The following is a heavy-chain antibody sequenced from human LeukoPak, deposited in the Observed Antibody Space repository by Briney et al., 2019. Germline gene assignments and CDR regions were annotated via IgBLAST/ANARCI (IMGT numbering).Heavy chain of an antibody. CDR2: IYHSGST. J-gene: IGHJ2*01. CDR3: ARDRGYWYFDL. Sequence: SQTLSLTCAVSGGSISSGGYSWSWIRQPPGKGLEWIGYIYHSGSTYYNPSLKSRVTISVDRSKNQFSLQLSSVTAADTAVYYCARDRGYWYFDLWGRGTLVTVSS. V-gene: IGHV4-30-2*01. D-gene: IGHD3-10*01. CDR1: GGSISSGGYS.